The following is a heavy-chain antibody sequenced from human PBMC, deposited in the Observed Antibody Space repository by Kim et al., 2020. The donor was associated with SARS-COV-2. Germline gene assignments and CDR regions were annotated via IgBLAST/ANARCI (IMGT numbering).Heavy chain of an antibody. V-gene: IGHV1-18*01. J-gene: IGHJ4*02. CDR3: ARDPAYLVGAIWNYFDY. CDR1: GYTFTSYG. CDR2: ISAYNGNT. D-gene: IGHD1-26*01. Sequence: ASVKVSCKASGYTFTSYGISWVRQAPGQGLEWMGWISAYNGNTNYAQKFQGRVTMTTDTSTSTAYMELRSLRSDDTAVYYCARDPAYLVGAIWNYFDYWGQGTLVTVSS.